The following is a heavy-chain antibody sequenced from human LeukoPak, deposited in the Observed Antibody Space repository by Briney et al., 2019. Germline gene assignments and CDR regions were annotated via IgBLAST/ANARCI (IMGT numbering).Heavy chain of an antibody. Sequence: SETLSLTCTVSGGSISSYYWSWIRQPPGKGLEWIGYIYYSGSTNYNPSLKSRVTISVDTSKNQFSLKLGSVTAADTAVYYCASSPKRREPYKGFDYWGQGTLVTVSS. D-gene: IGHD1-26*01. CDR2: IYYSGST. CDR3: ASSPKRREPYKGFDY. J-gene: IGHJ4*02. CDR1: GGSISSYY. V-gene: IGHV4-59*08.